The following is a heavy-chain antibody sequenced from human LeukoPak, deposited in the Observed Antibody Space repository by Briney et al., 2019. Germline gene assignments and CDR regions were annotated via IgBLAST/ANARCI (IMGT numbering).Heavy chain of an antibody. D-gene: IGHD6-19*01. J-gene: IGHJ4*02. V-gene: IGHV3-66*03. CDR1: GFTVSSNY. CDR2: IYSCGST. CDR3: ARDQSLGSSGWYLGLGY. Sequence: GGSLRLSCAASGFTVSSNYMSWVRQAPGKGLEWVSVIYSCGSTYYADSVKGRFTISRDNSKNTLYLQMNSLRAEDTAVYYCARDQSLGSSGWYLGLGYWGQGTLVTVSS.